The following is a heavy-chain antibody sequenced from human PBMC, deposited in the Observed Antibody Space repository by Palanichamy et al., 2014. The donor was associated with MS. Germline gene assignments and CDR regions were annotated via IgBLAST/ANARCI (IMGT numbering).Heavy chain of an antibody. CDR2: ISSDGGRK. D-gene: IGHD1-26*01. J-gene: IGHJ3*02. V-gene: IGHV3-30-3*01. CDR3: VRAVGAPGAFDI. Sequence: APGMGLEWVAVISSDGGRKIYADSMKGRFTISRDDSKSTLSLQMNSLRPEDTALYYCVRAVGAPGAFDIWGQGTMVTVSS.